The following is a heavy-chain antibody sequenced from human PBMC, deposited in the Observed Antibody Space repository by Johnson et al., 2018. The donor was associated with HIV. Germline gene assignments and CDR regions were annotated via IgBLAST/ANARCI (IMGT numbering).Heavy chain of an antibody. Sequence: MQLVESGGGVVQPGRSLRLSCAASGFTFSNAWMSWVRQAPGKGLEWVGRIKSKTDGGTTDYAVSVKDRFTILRDDSKNTLYLQMSSLRTEDAGVYYCTTEGDAFDIWGQGTMVTVSS. J-gene: IGHJ3*02. V-gene: IGHV3-15*01. CDR3: TTEGDAFDI. CDR1: GFTFSNAW. CDR2: IKSKTDGGTT.